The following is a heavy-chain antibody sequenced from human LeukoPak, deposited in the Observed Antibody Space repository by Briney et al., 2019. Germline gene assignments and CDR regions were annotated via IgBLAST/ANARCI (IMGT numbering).Heavy chain of an antibody. CDR3: ARQGYCTNGVCPRSFDY. D-gene: IGHD2-8*01. V-gene: IGHV1-3*04. CDR2: ISIGNGNT. Sequence: ASVKVSCKASGYIFINHVIHWVRQAPGQRLEWMGWISIGNGNTKYLEKLHGRVTITRDTSASTAYMELSSLRSEDTAIYFCARQGYCTNGVCPRSFDYWGQGTLVTVSS. J-gene: IGHJ4*02. CDR1: GYIFINHV.